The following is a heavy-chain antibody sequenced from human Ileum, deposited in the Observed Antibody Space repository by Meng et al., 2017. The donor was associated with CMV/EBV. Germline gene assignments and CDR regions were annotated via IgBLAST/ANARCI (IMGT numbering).Heavy chain of an antibody. J-gene: IGHJ4*02. V-gene: IGHV3-30*04. CDR3: ARDALQQWLPPGAFDY. Sequence: GESLKISCAASGFTFSSYAMHWVRQAPGKGLEWVAVISYDGSNKYYADSVKGRFTISRDNSKNTLYLQMNSLRAEDTAVYYCARDALQQWLPPGAFDYWGQGTLVTVSS. CDR2: ISYDGSNK. CDR1: GFTFSSYA. D-gene: IGHD6-19*01.